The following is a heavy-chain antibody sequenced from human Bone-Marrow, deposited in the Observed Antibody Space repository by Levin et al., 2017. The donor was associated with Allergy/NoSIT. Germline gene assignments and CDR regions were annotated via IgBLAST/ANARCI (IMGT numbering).Heavy chain of an antibody. CDR1: GFTFSNYW. J-gene: IGHJ4*02. CDR2: IKQDGSER. Sequence: GGSLRLSCAASGFTFSNYWMTWVRQAPGKGLEWVANIKQDGSERNYVDSVKGRFTISRDNARTSVYLQMNSLRAEDTAVYYGARSLGDLLYDSWGQGTLVTVSS. CDR3: ARSLGDLLYDS. V-gene: IGHV3-7*01. D-gene: IGHD3-10*01.